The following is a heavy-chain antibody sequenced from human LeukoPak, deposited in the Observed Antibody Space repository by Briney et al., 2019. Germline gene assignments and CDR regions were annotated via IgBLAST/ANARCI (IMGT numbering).Heavy chain of an antibody. CDR2: ISGSGGST. CDR3: AKGASSSWSLFDY. CDR1: GFTFSSYV. V-gene: IGHV3-23*01. D-gene: IGHD6-13*01. J-gene: IGHJ4*02. Sequence: PGGSLRLSCAASGFTFSSYVMSWVRQAPGKGLEWVSAISGSGGSTYYADSVKGRFTISRDNSKNTLYPQMNSLRAEDTAVYYCAKGASSSWSLFDYWGQGTLVTVSS.